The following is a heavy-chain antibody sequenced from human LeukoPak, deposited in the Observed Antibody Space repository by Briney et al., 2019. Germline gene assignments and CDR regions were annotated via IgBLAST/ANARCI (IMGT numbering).Heavy chain of an antibody. Sequence: GGSLRLSCAASGFTFSGYWMNWVRQAPGKGLERVSSISSSSSYIYYADSVKGRFTISRDNAKNSLYLQMNSLRAEDTAVYYCARAQKLEGFDYWGQGTLVTVSS. CDR2: ISSSSSYI. D-gene: IGHD3-3*02. J-gene: IGHJ4*02. CDR1: GFTFSGYW. V-gene: IGHV3-21*01. CDR3: ARAQKLEGFDY.